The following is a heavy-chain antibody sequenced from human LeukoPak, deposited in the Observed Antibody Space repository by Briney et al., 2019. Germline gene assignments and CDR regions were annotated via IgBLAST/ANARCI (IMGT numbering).Heavy chain of an antibody. CDR2: IYYSGST. Sequence: PSETLSLTCTVSGGSISSYYWSWIRQPPGKGLEWIGYIYYSGSTNYNPSLKSRVTISVDTSKNQFSLKLSSVTAADTAVYYCARAYDYVCGSYRSENWFDPWGQGTLVTVSS. D-gene: IGHD3-16*02. CDR3: ARAYDYVCGSYRSENWFDP. CDR1: GGSISSYY. J-gene: IGHJ5*02. V-gene: IGHV4-59*01.